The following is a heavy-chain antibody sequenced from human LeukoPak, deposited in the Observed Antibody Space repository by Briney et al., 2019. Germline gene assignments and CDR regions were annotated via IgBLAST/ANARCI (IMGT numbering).Heavy chain of an antibody. CDR3: ARAESITMIVVVRYAFDI. J-gene: IGHJ3*02. CDR1: GGSISSSSYY. V-gene: IGHV4-39*07. CDR2: IYYSGST. D-gene: IGHD3-22*01. Sequence: SETLSLTCTVSGGSISSSSYYWGWIRQPPGKGLEWIGSIYYSGSTYYNPSLKSRVTISVDTSKNQFSLKLSSMTAADTAVYYCARAESITMIVVVRYAFDIWGQGTMVTVSS.